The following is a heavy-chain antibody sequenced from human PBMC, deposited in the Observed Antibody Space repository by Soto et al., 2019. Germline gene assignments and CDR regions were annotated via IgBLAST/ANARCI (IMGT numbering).Heavy chain of an antibody. CDR3: AKVSRKGSAIDFDY. CDR2: VNPNNGDT. V-gene: IGHV1-8*01. J-gene: IGHJ4*02. Sequence: QVQLVQSGAELKKPGASVKVSCKASGYTFSNYDMNWVRQATGQGPEWIGWVNPNNGDTGYAQKFQGRVTLTTDITTTTPHMELTSMRSEDTAIYYCAKVSRKGSAIDFDYWGQGTLITVSS. CDR1: GYTFSNYD. D-gene: IGHD3-10*01.